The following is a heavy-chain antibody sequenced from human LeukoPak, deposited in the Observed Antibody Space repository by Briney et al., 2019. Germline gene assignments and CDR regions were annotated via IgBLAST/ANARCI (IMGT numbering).Heavy chain of an antibody. CDR1: GYTFTGYY. CDR2: INPNSGGT. J-gene: IGHJ6*03. CDR3: ARDYYDSSGYYSHYYYCMDV. V-gene: IGHV1-2*02. D-gene: IGHD3-22*01. Sequence: ASVKVSCKASGYTFTGYYMHWVRQAPGQGLEWMGWINPNSGGTNYAQKFQGRVTMTRDTSISTAYMELSRLRSDDTAVYYCARDYYDSSGYYSHYYYCMDVWGKGTTVTVSS.